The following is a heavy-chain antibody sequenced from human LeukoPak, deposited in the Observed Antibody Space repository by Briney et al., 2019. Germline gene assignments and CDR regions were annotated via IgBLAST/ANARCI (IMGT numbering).Heavy chain of an antibody. J-gene: IGHJ4*02. CDR2: IIPIFGTA. D-gene: IGHD2-21*02. CDR3: ARANIVGVPAASYFDY. CDR1: GGTFSSYA. Sequence: SVKVSCKASGGTFSSYAISWVRQAPGQGLEWMGGIIPIFGTANYAQKFQGRVTITADESTSTAYMELSSLRSEDTAVYYCARANIVGVPAASYFDYWGKETLVTVSS. V-gene: IGHV1-69*01.